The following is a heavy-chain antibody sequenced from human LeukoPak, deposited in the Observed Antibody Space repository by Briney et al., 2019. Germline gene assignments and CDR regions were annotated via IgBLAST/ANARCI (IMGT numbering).Heavy chain of an antibody. CDR1: GGSISSGSYY. D-gene: IGHD5-24*01. Sequence: PSETLSLTCTVSGGSISSGSYYWSWIRQPAGEGLEWIGRIYTSGSTNYNPSLKSRVTISVDTSKNQFSLKLSSVTAADTAVYYCAREPRDGYINYWGQGTLVTVSS. V-gene: IGHV4-61*02. CDR3: AREPRDGYINY. J-gene: IGHJ4*02. CDR2: IYTSGST.